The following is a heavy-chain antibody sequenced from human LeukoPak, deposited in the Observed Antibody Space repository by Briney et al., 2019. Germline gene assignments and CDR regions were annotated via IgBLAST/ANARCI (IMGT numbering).Heavy chain of an antibody. Sequence: GGSLRLSCAASGFTFDDYGMSWVRQAPGKGLEWVSGINWDGGSTSYADSVKGRFTISRDNAKNSLYLQMNSLRAEDTALYYCARAKGLGAMGHDAFDIWGQGTMVTVSS. V-gene: IGHV3-20*04. CDR2: INWDGGST. J-gene: IGHJ3*02. CDR3: ARAKGLGAMGHDAFDI. CDR1: GFTFDDYG. D-gene: IGHD1-26*01.